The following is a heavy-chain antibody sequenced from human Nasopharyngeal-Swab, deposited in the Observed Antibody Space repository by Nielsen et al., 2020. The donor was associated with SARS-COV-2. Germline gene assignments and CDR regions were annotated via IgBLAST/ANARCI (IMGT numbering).Heavy chain of an antibody. CDR3: AKDRDSGDDSEEYYHYYGMDV. D-gene: IGHD5-12*01. CDR1: GFTFRSYA. CDR2: ISGDSDST. V-gene: IGHV3-23*01. J-gene: IGHJ6*02. Sequence: GESLKISCAASGFTFRSYAISWVRQAPGKGLEWVSVISGDSDSTYYTDSVRGRFTISRDNSKNTLNLQMNNLRAEDTAIYYCAKDRDSGDDSEEYYHYYGMDVWGQGAPVTASS.